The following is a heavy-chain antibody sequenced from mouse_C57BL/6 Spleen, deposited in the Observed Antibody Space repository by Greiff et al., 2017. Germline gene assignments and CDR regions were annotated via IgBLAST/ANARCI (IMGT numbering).Heavy chain of an antibody. CDR1: GYTFTDYY. J-gene: IGHJ2*01. CDR2: INPNNGGT. V-gene: IGHV1-26*01. CDR3: ARGWLLRLDY. Sequence: EVQLQQSGPELVKPGASVKISCKASGYTFTDYYMNWVKQSHGKSLEWIGDINPNNGGTSYNQKFKGKATLTVDKSSSTAYMELRSLTSEDSAVYYCARGWLLRLDYWGQGTTLTVSS. D-gene: IGHD2-3*01.